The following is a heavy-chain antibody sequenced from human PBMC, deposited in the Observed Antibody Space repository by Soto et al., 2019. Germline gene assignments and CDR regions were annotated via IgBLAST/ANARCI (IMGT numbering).Heavy chain of an antibody. Sequence: PSETLSLTCTVSGGSISSYYWSWIRQPPGKGLEWLGYIYYSGSTNYNPSLKSRVTISLDTSNNKFSLRLSSVTAADKAVSYCARGVTIFGVVILSGVFEIWGKGSMVTVSS. CDR3: ARGVTIFGVVILSGVFEI. J-gene: IGHJ6*01. D-gene: IGHD3-3*01. V-gene: IGHV4-59*01. CDR2: IYYSGST. CDR1: GGSISSYY.